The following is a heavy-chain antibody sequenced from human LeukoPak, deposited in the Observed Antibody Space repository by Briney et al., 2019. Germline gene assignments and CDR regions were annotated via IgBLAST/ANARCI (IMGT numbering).Heavy chain of an antibody. D-gene: IGHD1-26*01. CDR2: ISFDGGNK. V-gene: IGHV3-30-3*01. CDR1: GFTFNNYA. CDR3: ARAGIVGSPLFKFDY. J-gene: IGHJ4*02. Sequence: PGGSLRLSCAASGFTFNNYAIHWVRQAPGKGLEWVAIISFDGGNKYYADSVKGRFTISRDNSKNTLYLQMNSLSAENTAVYYCARAGIVGSPLFKFDYWGQGTLVTVSS.